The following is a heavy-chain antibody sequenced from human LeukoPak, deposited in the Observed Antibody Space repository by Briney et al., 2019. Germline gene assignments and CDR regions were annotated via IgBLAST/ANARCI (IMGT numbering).Heavy chain of an antibody. CDR2: IYYSGST. Sequence: SETLSLTCTVSGGSISSSSYYWGWIRQPPGKGLEWIGSIYYSGSTNYNPSLKSRVTISVDTSKNQFSLKLSSVTAADTAVYYCARGYYDILTGYYEPWYFDLWGRGTLVTVSS. V-gene: IGHV4-39*07. J-gene: IGHJ2*01. CDR1: GGSISSSSYY. D-gene: IGHD3-9*01. CDR3: ARGYYDILTGYYEPWYFDL.